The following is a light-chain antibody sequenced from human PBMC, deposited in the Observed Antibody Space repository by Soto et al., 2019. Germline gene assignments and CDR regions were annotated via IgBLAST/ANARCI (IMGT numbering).Light chain of an antibody. CDR1: QSISIW. V-gene: IGKV1-5*01. CDR3: QHYNSYLYT. CDR2: DAS. Sequence: DIQMTQSPSTLSASVGDRVTVTCRASQSISIWLAWYQQKPGKAPKLLIYDASGLESGVPSRFSGSGSGTEFTLTISSLQPDDFATYYCQHYNSYLYTFGQGTKLEIK. J-gene: IGKJ2*01.